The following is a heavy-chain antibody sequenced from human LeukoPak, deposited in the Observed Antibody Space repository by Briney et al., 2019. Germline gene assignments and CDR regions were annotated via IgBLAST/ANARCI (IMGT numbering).Heavy chain of an antibody. V-gene: IGHV4-34*01. J-gene: IGHJ6*02. CDR3: AKPIGYSYGGAAGPFYYYYGMDV. Sequence: SETLSLTCAVYGGSFSGYYWSWIRQPPGKGLEWTGEINHSGSTNYNPSLKSRVTISVDTSKNQFSLKLSSVTAADTAVYYCAKPIGYSYGGAAGPFYYYYGMDVWGQGTTVTVSS. D-gene: IGHD5-18*01. CDR1: GGSFSGYY. CDR2: INHSGST.